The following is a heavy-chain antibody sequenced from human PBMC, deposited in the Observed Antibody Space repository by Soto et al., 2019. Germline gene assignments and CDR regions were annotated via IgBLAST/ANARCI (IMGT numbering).Heavy chain of an antibody. D-gene: IGHD2-15*01. CDR3: ASESFGGEFDY. V-gene: IGHV1-3*05. Sequence: QVQLVQSGAEEKKPGASVKVSCKASGYTFTSYAMHWVRQAPGQRLEWMGWLNAGNGNTKYSQKFQGRVTITRDPTAGTAYMELSSPRSEDTAVYYCASESFGGEFDYWGQGTLVTVSS. CDR1: GYTFTSYA. CDR2: LNAGNGNT. J-gene: IGHJ4*02.